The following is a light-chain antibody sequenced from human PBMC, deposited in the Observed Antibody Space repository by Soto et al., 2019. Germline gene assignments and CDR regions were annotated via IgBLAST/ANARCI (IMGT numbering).Light chain of an antibody. J-gene: IGLJ2*01. CDR1: SFNIGSNS. CDR2: SNN. V-gene: IGLV1-44*01. Sequence: QSVLTQPPSASGTPGQRVTIYCSGSSFNIGSNSVNWYQQLPGAAPKLLIYSNNQRPSGVPDRFSGSKSGTSASLAISGLQSEDEADYYCAAWDDRLTGHVVFGGGTKLTVL. CDR3: AAWDDRLTGHVV.